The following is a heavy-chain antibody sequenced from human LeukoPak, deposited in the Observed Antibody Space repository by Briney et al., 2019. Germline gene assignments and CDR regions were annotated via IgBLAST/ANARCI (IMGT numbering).Heavy chain of an antibody. CDR2: IYWDDDK. V-gene: IGHV2-5*02. CDR3: AHSEDYYGSVDAFDI. J-gene: IGHJ3*02. D-gene: IGHD3-10*01. CDR1: GFSLSTSAVG. Sequence: SGPTLVNPTQTLTLTCTFSGFSLSTSAVGVGWIRQPPGKALEWLALIYWDDDKRYSPSLESRLTITKDTFKNQVVLTMTNMDPVDTATYYCAHSEDYYGSVDAFDIWGQGTMVTVSS.